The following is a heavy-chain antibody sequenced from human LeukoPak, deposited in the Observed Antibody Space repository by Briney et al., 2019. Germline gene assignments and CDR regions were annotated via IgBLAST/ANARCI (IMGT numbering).Heavy chain of an antibody. CDR2: INPNSGGT. CDR1: GYTFTGYY. V-gene: IGHV1-2*02. Sequence: EASVKVSCKASGYTFTGYYMHWVRQAPGQGLEWMGWINPNSGGTNYAQKFQGRVTMTRDTSISTAYMELSRLRSDDTAVYYCARSIYNTAMGDYWGQGTLVTVSS. D-gene: IGHD5-18*01. CDR3: ARSIYNTAMGDY. J-gene: IGHJ4*02.